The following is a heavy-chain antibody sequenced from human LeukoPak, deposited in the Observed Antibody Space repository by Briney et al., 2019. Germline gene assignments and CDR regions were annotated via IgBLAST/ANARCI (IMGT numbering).Heavy chain of an antibody. CDR1: GFIFTSYG. CDR3: ARDRGVPATIDYYYYMDV. Sequence: ASVKVSCKTSGFIFTSYGISWVRRAPGQGLEWMGWINPNSGGTNYAQKFQGRVTMTRDTSISTAYMELSRLRSDDTAVYYCARDRGVPATIDYYYYMDVWGKGTTVTVSS. J-gene: IGHJ6*03. V-gene: IGHV1-2*02. D-gene: IGHD2-15*01. CDR2: INPNSGGT.